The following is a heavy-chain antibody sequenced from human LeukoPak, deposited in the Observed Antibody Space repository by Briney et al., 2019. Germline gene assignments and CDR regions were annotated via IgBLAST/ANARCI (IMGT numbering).Heavy chain of an antibody. CDR3: AKGVDIWFGEYNWFDP. J-gene: IGHJ5*02. CDR1: GGSINSY. V-gene: IGHV4-4*07. D-gene: IGHD3-10*01. Sequence: SQTLSLTCTVSGGSINSYWSWIRQPAGKGLEWIGRISGSGTITYNPALQSRLSISIDTSKNQFSLKLMSVTAADTAVYYCAKGVDIWFGEYNWFDPWGQGTLVTVSS. CDR2: ISGSGTI.